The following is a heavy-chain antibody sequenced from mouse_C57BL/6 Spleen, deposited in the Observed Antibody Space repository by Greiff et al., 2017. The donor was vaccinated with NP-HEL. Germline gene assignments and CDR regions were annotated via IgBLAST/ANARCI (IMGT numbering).Heavy chain of an antibody. CDR3: AREDGSRTDWYFDV. Sequence: EVMLVESGGGLVKPGGSLKLSCAASGFTFSSYALSWVRQTPEKRLEWVATISDGGSYTYYPDNVKGRFTISRDNAKNNLYLQMSHLKAEDTAMYYCAREDGSRTDWYFDVWGTGTTVTVSS. CDR2: ISDGGSYT. V-gene: IGHV5-4*01. CDR1: GFTFSSYA. D-gene: IGHD1-1*01. J-gene: IGHJ1*03.